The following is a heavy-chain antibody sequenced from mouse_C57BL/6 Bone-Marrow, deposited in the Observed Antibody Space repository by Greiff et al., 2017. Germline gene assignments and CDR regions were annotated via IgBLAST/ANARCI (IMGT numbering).Heavy chain of an antibody. Sequence: VQLQQSGAQLVRPGASVTLSCKASGYSFTDYDMNWVKQTPVHGLEWIGAIDPETGGPAYNQKFKGKAILTSDKSSSTAYMELRSLTSEDSAVYYCTRNWDRFAYWGQGTLVTGSA. D-gene: IGHD4-1*02. J-gene: IGHJ3*01. CDR1: GYSFTDYD. CDR2: IDPETGGP. CDR3: TRNWDRFAY. V-gene: IGHV1-15*01.